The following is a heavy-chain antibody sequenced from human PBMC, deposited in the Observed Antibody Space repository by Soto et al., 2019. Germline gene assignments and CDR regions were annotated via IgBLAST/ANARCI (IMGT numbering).Heavy chain of an antibody. CDR2: TYYRSKWYN. J-gene: IGHJ6*02. CDR1: GDSVSSNSAA. Sequence: SQTLSLTCAISGDSVSSNSAAWNWIRQSPSRGLEWLGRTYYRSKWYNDYAVSVKSRITINPDTSKNQFSLQLNSVTPEDTAVYYGARVSIVGATPRFYNYGMDVCGQGTTVTVSS. CDR3: ARVSIVGATPRFYNYGMDV. D-gene: IGHD1-26*01. V-gene: IGHV6-1*01.